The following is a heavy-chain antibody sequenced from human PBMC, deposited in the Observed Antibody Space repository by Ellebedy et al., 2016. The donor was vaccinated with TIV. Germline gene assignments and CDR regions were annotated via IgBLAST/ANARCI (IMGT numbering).Heavy chain of an antibody. Sequence: AASVTVSCKASGGTFSSYAISWVRQAAGQGLEWMGGIIPIFGAANYAQKFQGRVTLTADESTSTAYMELSSLRAEDTAVYYCARVSVVVPAADYYYYGMDVWGQGTTVTVSS. V-gene: IGHV1-69*13. D-gene: IGHD2-2*01. CDR1: GGTFSSYA. CDR2: IIPIFGAA. CDR3: ARVSVVVPAADYYYYGMDV. J-gene: IGHJ6*02.